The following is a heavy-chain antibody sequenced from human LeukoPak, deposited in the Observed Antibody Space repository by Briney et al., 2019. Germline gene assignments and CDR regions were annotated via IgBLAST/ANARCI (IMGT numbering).Heavy chain of an antibody. J-gene: IGHJ4*02. CDR3: ARAAYYDCSGSLDY. Sequence: PGRSLRLSCAAPSFNFCSYGMHWVRQAPGKGLEWVSCVNGRGVSTYYADSVKGRFTISKDNSKNTLYLQMSSLRADDTAIYYCARAAYYDCSGSLDYWGQGTLVTVSS. D-gene: IGHD3-22*01. CDR2: VNGRGVST. CDR1: SFNFCSYG. V-gene: IGHV3-23*01.